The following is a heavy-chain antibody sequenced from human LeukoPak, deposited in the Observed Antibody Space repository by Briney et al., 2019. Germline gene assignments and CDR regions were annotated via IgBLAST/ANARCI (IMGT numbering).Heavy chain of an antibody. CDR1: GFTFSSYG. CDR3: ARRARSTSCCYYYYYMDV. J-gene: IGHJ6*03. D-gene: IGHD2-2*01. CDR2: ISYDGSNK. V-gene: IGHV3-30*03. Sequence: PGGSLRLSCAASGFTFSSYGMHWVRQAPGKGLEWVAVISYDGSNKYYADSVKGRFTISRDNSKNTLYLQMNSLRAEDTAVYYCARRARSTSCCYYYYYMDVWGKGTTVTISS.